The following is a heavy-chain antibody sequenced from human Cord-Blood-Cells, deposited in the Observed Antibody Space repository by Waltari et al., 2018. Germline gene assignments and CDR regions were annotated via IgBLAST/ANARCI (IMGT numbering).Heavy chain of an antibody. Sequence: QVQLVQSGAEVKKPGASVKVSCKVSGYTLTDLSMHWVRQAPGKGLEWMGCFDPEDGETIYAQKFQGRVTMTEDTSTDTAYMELSSLRSEDTAVYYCATDLPVTTKYWYFDLWGRGTLVTVSS. V-gene: IGHV1-24*01. D-gene: IGHD4-17*01. CDR3: ATDLPVTTKYWYFDL. J-gene: IGHJ2*01. CDR1: GYTLTDLS. CDR2: FDPEDGET.